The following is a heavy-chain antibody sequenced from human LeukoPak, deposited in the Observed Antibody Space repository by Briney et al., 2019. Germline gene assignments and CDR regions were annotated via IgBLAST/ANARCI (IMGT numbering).Heavy chain of an antibody. V-gene: IGHV1-18*01. Sequence: ASVTVSCKASGYTFTSYGISWVRQAPGQGLEWMGWISAYNGNTNYAQKLQGRATMTTDTSTSTAYMELRSLRSDDTAVYYCARGGGRRYYDYVWGSNFDYWGQGTLVTVSS. CDR1: GYTFTSYG. J-gene: IGHJ4*02. D-gene: IGHD3-16*01. CDR2: ISAYNGNT. CDR3: ARGGGRRYYDYVWGSNFDY.